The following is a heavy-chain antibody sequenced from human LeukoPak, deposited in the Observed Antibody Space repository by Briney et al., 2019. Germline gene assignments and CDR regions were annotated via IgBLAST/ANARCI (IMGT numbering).Heavy chain of an antibody. J-gene: IGHJ4*02. Sequence: ASVKVSCKVSGYTLTELSMHWVRQAPGKGLEWMRGFDPEDGETIYAQKFQGRVTMTEDTSTDTAYMELSSLRSEDTAVYYCATGKYSSSWEGLLDYWGQGTLVTVSS. V-gene: IGHV1-24*01. D-gene: IGHD6-13*01. CDR1: GYTLTELS. CDR2: FDPEDGET. CDR3: ATGKYSSSWEGLLDY.